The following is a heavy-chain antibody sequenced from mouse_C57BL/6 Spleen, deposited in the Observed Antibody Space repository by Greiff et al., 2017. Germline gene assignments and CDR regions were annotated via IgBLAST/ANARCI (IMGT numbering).Heavy chain of an antibody. V-gene: IGHV5-17*01. CDR1: GFTFSDYG. D-gene: IGHD2-5*01. CDR2: ISSGSSTI. Sequence: EVKLMESGGGLVKPGGSLKLSCAASGFTFSDYGMHWVRQAPEKGLEWVAYISSGSSTIYYADTVKGRFTISRDNAKNTLFLQMTSLRSEDTAMYYCAREGSNYRYFDVWGTGTTVTVSS. CDR3: AREGSNYRYFDV. J-gene: IGHJ1*03.